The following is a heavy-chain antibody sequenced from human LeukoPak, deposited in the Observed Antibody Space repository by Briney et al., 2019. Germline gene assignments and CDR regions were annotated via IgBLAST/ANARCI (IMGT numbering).Heavy chain of an antibody. CDR3: AKVRDGRSTGGTYYYYMDV. V-gene: IGHV3-23*01. CDR1: GFIFSSYA. J-gene: IGHJ6*03. CDR2: ISGSGGST. Sequence: QAGGSLRLSCAASGFIFSSYAMSWVRQAPGKGLEWVSGISGSGGSTYYADSVKGRFTISRDNSKNTLYLQMNSLRVEDTAVFYCAKVRDGRSTGGTYYYYMDVWGEGTTVTVSS. D-gene: IGHD5-24*01.